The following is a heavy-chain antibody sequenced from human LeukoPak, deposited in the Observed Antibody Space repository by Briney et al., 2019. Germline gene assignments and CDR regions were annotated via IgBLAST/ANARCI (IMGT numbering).Heavy chain of an antibody. CDR3: ASRYCSSGSCYHFDY. J-gene: IGHJ4*02. Sequence: SETLSLTCAVYGGSFSGYYWSWIRQPPGKGLEWIGEINHSGSTNYNPSLKSRVTISVDTSKNQFSLKLSSVTAADTAVYYCASRYCSSGSCYHFDYWGQGTLVTVSS. CDR2: INHSGST. V-gene: IGHV4-34*01. D-gene: IGHD2-15*01. CDR1: GGSFSGYY.